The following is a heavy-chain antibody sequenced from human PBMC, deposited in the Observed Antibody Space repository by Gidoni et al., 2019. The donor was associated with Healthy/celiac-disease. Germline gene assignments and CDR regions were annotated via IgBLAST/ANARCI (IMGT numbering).Heavy chain of an antibody. D-gene: IGHD6-19*01. CDR2: ISYDGSNK. CDR3: ARDYSSGWYLQFDY. Sequence: QVQLVESGGGVVQPGRSLRLSCAASGFTFSSYAMHWVRQAPGKGLEWVAVISYDGSNKYYADSVKGRFTISRDNSKNTLYLQMNSLRAEDTAVYYCARDYSSGWYLQFDYWGQGTLVTVSS. CDR1: GFTFSSYA. V-gene: IGHV3-30-3*01. J-gene: IGHJ4*02.